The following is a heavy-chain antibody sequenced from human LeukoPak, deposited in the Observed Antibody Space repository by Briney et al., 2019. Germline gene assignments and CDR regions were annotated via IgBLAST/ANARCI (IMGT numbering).Heavy chain of an antibody. CDR1: GFTFSSYA. CDR3: AKEPSLLPWFGEYEN. Sequence: GGSLRLSCAASGFTFSSYAMSCVRQAPGKGLEWVSAISGSGGSTYYADSVKGRFTISRNNSKTTLYWQMTSLRAEDTAVYYCAKEPSLLPWFGEYENWGQGTLVTVSS. V-gene: IGHV3-23*01. CDR2: ISGSGGST. D-gene: IGHD3-10*01. J-gene: IGHJ4*02.